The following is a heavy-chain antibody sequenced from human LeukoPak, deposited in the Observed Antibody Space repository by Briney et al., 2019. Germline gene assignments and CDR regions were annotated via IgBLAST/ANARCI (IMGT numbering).Heavy chain of an antibody. J-gene: IGHJ3*02. Sequence: GASVKVSCKASGYTFTGYYMHWVRQAPGQGLEGMGWINPNSGGTNYAQKFQGRVTMTRDTSISTAYMELSRLRSDDTAVYYCARDLDDSSGYYYAFDIWGQGTMVTVSS. V-gene: IGHV1-2*02. CDR1: GYTFTGYY. CDR2: INPNSGGT. D-gene: IGHD3-22*01. CDR3: ARDLDDSSGYYYAFDI.